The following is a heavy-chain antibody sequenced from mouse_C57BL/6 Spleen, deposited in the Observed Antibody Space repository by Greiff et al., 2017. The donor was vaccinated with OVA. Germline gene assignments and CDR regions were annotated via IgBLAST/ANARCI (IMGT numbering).Heavy chain of an antibody. D-gene: IGHD1-1*01. J-gene: IGHJ2*01. CDR2: IDPSDSST. CDR1: GYTFTSYW. V-gene: IGHV1-50*01. CDR3: ARSGHYYGSSQYYFDY. Sequence: VQLQQPGAELVKPGASVKLSCKASGYTFTSYWMPWVKQRPGPGLEWIGAIDPSDSSTNYNQKFKGKATLTVDTSSSTAYMQLSSLTSEDSAVYYGARSGHYYGSSQYYFDYWGQGTTRTVSS.